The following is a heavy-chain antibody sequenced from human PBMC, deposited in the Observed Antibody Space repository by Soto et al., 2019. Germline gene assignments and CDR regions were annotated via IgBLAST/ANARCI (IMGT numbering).Heavy chain of an antibody. CDR3: SKDEYYDILTGYSSFDY. V-gene: IGHV3-23*01. Sequence: GGSLRLSCAASGFTFRSYAMSWVRQAPGKGLEWVSAISGSGGSTYYADSVKGRFTISRDNSKNTLYLQMNSLRAEDTAVYYFSKDEYYDILTGYSSFDYWGQGTLVTVSS. CDR2: ISGSGGST. CDR1: GFTFRSYA. J-gene: IGHJ4*02. D-gene: IGHD3-9*01.